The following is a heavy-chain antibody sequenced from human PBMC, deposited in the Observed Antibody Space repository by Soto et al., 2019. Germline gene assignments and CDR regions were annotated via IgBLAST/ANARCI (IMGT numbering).Heavy chain of an antibody. CDR3: ARQYYDSSGYTYYFDY. V-gene: IGHV1-69*01. Sequence: QVQLVQSGAEVKKPGSSVKVSCKASGCTFSSYAISWVRQAPGQRLEWMGGIIPIFGTANYAQKFQGRVTITADESTSTAYMELSSLRSEDTAVYYCARQYYDSSGYTYYFDYWGQGTLVTVSS. CDR2: IIPIFGTA. J-gene: IGHJ4*02. D-gene: IGHD3-22*01. CDR1: GCTFSSYA.